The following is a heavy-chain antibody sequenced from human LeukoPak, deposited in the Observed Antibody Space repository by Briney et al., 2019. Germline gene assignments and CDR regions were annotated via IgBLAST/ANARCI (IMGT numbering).Heavy chain of an antibody. J-gene: IGHJ4*02. CDR3: ARGYLDDSSEN. Sequence: PSETLSLTCTVYAGSISSVDYYWSWIRQPPGKGLEWIGYIYYSGSTYYNPPLKSRVTISVDTSKNQFSLKLSSVTAADTAVYYCARGYLDDSSENWGQGTLVTVSS. V-gene: IGHV4-30-4*01. D-gene: IGHD3-22*01. CDR1: AGSISSVDYY. CDR2: IYYSGST.